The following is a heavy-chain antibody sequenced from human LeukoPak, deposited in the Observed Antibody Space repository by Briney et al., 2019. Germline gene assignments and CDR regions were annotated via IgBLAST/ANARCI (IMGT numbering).Heavy chain of an antibody. CDR3: ARHEHKAVAGDT. CDR2: VYYSGNT. J-gene: IGHJ5*02. CDR1: SGSISRSYYY. D-gene: IGHD6-19*01. Sequence: SETLSLTCTVSSGSISRSYYYWGWIRQPPGKGLEWVGSVYYSGNTFYSPSLKSRVTISVDTSKNHFSLRLISVTAADTAVYYCARHEHKAVAGDTWGQGTLVTVSS. V-gene: IGHV4-39*01.